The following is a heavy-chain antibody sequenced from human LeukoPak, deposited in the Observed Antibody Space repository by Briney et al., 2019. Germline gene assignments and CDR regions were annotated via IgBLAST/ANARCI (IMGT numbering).Heavy chain of an antibody. CDR3: ARGLQLAYCGGDCYPRDAFDI. V-gene: IGHV4-59*08. CDR1: GGSISSYY. D-gene: IGHD2-21*02. J-gene: IGHJ3*02. Sequence: PSETLSLTCTVSGGSISSYYWSWIRQPPGKGLEWIGYIYYSGSTNYNPSLTSRVTISVDTSKNQFSLKLSSVTAADTAVYYCARGLQLAYCGGDCYPRDAFDIWGQGTMVTVSS. CDR2: IYYSGST.